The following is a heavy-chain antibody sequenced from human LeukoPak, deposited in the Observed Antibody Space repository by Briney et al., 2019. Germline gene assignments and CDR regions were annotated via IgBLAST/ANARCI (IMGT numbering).Heavy chain of an antibody. J-gene: IGHJ6*03. CDR2: IRYDGSNK. CDR3: AKDHRQYYYYYMDV. CDR1: GFTFSSYG. V-gene: IGHV3-30*02. Sequence: GGSLRLSCAASGFTFSSYGMHWVRQAPGKGLEWVTFIRYDGSNKYYADSVKGRFTISRDNSKNTLYLQMNSLRAEDTAVYYCAKDHRQYYYYYMDVWGKGTTVTVSS.